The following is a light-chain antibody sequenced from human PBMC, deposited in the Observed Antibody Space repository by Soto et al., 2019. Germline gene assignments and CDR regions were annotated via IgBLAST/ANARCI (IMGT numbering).Light chain of an antibody. CDR2: GAS. V-gene: IGKV3-20*01. Sequence: EIVLTQSPGTLSLSPGERATLSCRASQSVSSSYLAWYQQKPGQAPRLLIYGASSRATGIPDRFSGSGSGTAFPPTISRREHEVFAVYYCQQYGSSPETFGQGTKGKS. CDR1: QSVSSSY. J-gene: IGKJ1*01. CDR3: QQYGSSPET.